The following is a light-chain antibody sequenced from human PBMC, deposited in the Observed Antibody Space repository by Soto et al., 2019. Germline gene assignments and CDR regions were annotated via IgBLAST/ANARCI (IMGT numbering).Light chain of an antibody. CDR2: GAS. CDR3: QLYGTSGLT. V-gene: IGKV3-20*01. CDR1: RSVSTTY. J-gene: IGKJ4*01. Sequence: IVLTQSPGTLSLSPGDGATLSCRASRSVSTTYLAWYQQKPGQAPRLLMYGASSRANGIPARFSGSGSGTDFTLTISRLEPEDFAVYYCQLYGTSGLTFGGGTKVEIK.